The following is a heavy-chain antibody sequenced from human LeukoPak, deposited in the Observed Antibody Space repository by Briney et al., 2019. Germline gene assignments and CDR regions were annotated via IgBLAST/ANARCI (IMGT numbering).Heavy chain of an antibody. CDR1: RGSFSGYY. Sequence: SETLSLTCAVSRGSFSGYYWSWIRQPPGKGLEWIGEINHSGSTNYNPSLKSRVTISVDTSKNQFSLKLSSVTAADTAVYYCARHNREMATIRPRGFDPWGQGTLVTVSS. J-gene: IGHJ5*02. CDR3: ARHNREMATIRPRGFDP. CDR2: INHSGST. D-gene: IGHD5-24*01. V-gene: IGHV4-34*01.